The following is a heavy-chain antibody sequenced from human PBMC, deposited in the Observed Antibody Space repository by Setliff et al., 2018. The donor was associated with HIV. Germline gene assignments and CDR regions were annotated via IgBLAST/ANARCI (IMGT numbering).Heavy chain of an antibody. J-gene: IGHJ4*02. D-gene: IGHD3-22*01. Sequence: GESLKISCAASGFTFTNYWMNWVRQAPGKGLEWVANIGKDGSEKYYVDSVKGRFIASTDNAKNSLFLQMNSLKAEDTAVYYCARAYNVYDYRFDSSGYDYWGQGTLVTVSS. CDR3: ARAYNVYDYRFDSSGYDY. CDR2: IGKDGSEK. CDR1: GFTFTNYW. V-gene: IGHV3-7*03.